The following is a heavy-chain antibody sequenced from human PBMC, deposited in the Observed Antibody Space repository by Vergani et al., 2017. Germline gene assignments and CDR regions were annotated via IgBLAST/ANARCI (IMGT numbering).Heavy chain of an antibody. J-gene: IGHJ3*02. D-gene: IGHD3-22*01. CDR2: INSDGSST. CDR3: ARGLDSSGRDI. CDR1: GFTFGSNW. Sequence: EVQLLESGGDLVQPGGSLRLSCAASGFTFGSNWMHWVRQPPGKGLVWISRINSDGSSTNYADFVKGRFTISRDNAKSTLYLEMNSLRSDDAAVYYCARGLDSSGRDIWGQGTVVTVS. V-gene: IGHV3-74*02.